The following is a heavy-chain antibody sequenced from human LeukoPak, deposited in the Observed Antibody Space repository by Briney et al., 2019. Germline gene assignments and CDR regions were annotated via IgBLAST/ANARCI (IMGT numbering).Heavy chain of an antibody. Sequence: GGSLRLSCAASGFTFSNYGMHWVRQAPGKGLEWVAVVSSDGSIDYYADSLRGRFTVSRDNSKNAMFLQFNTLRPEDTAVYYCAREGMGTTFSAWFDPWGQGTLVTVSS. J-gene: IGHJ5*02. CDR2: VSSDGSID. CDR3: AREGMGTTFSAWFDP. D-gene: IGHD1-7*01. V-gene: IGHV3-30*03. CDR1: GFTFSNYG.